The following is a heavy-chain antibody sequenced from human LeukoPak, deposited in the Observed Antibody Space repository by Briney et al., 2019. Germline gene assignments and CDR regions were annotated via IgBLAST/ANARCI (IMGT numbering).Heavy chain of an antibody. J-gene: IGHJ4*02. CDR3: ANGVCIAAAGTFDY. Sequence: PGGSLRLSCAASGFTFSSYAMSWVRQAPGKGLEWVSAISGSGGSTYYADSVKGRFTISRDNSKNTLYLQMNSLRAEGTAVYYCANGVCIAAAGTFDYWGEGTLVTVSS. CDR1: GFTFSSYA. D-gene: IGHD6-13*01. CDR2: ISGSGGST. V-gene: IGHV3-23*01.